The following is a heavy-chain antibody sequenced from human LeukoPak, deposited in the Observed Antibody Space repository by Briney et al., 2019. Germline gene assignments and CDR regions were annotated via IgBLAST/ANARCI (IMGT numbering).Heavy chain of an antibody. CDR2: INHSGST. Sequence: PSETLSLTCAVYGGSFSGYYWGWIRQPPGKGLEWIGEINHSGSTNYNPSLKSRVTISVDTSKNQFSLKLSSVTAADTAVYYCASTGGGLSYPPKRSYSDYWGQGTLVTVSS. J-gene: IGHJ4*02. V-gene: IGHV4-34*01. CDR1: GGSFSGYY. D-gene: IGHD2-21*01. CDR3: ASTGGGLSYPPKRSYSDY.